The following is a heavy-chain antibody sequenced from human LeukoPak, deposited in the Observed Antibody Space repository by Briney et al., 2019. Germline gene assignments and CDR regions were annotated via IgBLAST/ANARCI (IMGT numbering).Heavy chain of an antibody. J-gene: IGHJ4*02. CDR1: GFTFSSYE. D-gene: IGHD6-13*01. CDR3: ARKIAAAENDY. Sequence: PGGSLRLSCAASGFTFSSYEMNWVRQAPGKGLEWVSYISSSGSTIYYADSVKGRFTISRDNAKNSLYLQMNSLRAEDTAVYYCARKIAAAENDYWGQGTLVTVSS. V-gene: IGHV3-48*03. CDR2: ISSSGSTI.